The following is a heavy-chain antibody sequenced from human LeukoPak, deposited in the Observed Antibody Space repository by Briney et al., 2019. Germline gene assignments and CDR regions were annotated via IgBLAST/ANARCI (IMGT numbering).Heavy chain of an antibody. V-gene: IGHV4-34*01. D-gene: IGHD2-8*01. CDR1: GGSFSGYY. CDR2: INHSGST. Sequence: SETLSLTCAVYGGSFSGYYWSWIRQPPGKGLEWIGEINHSGSTNYNPSLKSRVTISVDTSKNQFSLKLSSVTAADTAVYYWASLPDRELMHYYFDYWGQGTLVTVSS. CDR3: ASLPDRELMHYYFDY. J-gene: IGHJ4*02.